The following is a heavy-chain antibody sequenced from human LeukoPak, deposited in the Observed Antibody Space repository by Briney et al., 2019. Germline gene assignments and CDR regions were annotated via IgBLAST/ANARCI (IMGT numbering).Heavy chain of an antibody. CDR1: GFTFDDYA. CDR2: ISWNSGSI. V-gene: IGHV3-9*01. D-gene: IGHD2-15*01. Sequence: PGVSLRLSCAASGFTFDDYAMHWVRQAPGKGLEWVSGISWNSGSIGYADSVKGRFTISRDNAKNSLYLQMNSLRAEDTALYYCAKDIYSRLGGDLFDYWGQGTLVTVSS. J-gene: IGHJ4*02. CDR3: AKDIYSRLGGDLFDY.